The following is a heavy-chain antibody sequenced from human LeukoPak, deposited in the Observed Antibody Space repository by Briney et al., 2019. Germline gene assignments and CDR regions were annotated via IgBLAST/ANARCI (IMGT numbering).Heavy chain of an antibody. V-gene: IGHV1-18*01. J-gene: IGHJ6*03. CDR1: GYTFTSYG. Sequence: ASVKVSCKASGYTFTSYGISRVRQAPGQGLEWMGWISAYNGNTNYAQKLQGRVTMTTDTSTSTAYMELRSLRSDDTAVYYCARAGSGWYDYYYYYMDVWGKGTTVTVSS. CDR3: ARAGSGWYDYYYYYMDV. D-gene: IGHD6-19*01. CDR2: ISAYNGNT.